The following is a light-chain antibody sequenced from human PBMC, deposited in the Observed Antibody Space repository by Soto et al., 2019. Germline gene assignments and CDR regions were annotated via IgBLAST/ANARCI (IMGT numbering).Light chain of an antibody. J-gene: IGKJ1*01. CDR3: QHYDSSLRT. CDR1: QSVTSTS. V-gene: IGKV3-20*01. CDR2: NTS. Sequence: EIVLTPSPGTLSLSPGERATLYGRASQSVTSTSFAWYQQKPGQAPRLLIYNTSNRAGGIPARFSGSGSGTDFTLTIDRLEPEDFAVYYCQHYDSSLRTFGPGTKVDIK.